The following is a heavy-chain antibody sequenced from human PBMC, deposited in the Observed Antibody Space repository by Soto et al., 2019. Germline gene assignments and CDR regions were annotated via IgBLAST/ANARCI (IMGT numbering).Heavy chain of an antibody. CDR3: ARGSSMIVVVALDV. CDR1: GGSISSSSYY. J-gene: IGHJ6*02. D-gene: IGHD3-22*01. V-gene: IGHV4-31*03. CDR2: IYYSGNT. Sequence: SETLSLTCTVSGGSISSSSYYWGWIRQPPGKGLEWIGYIYYSGNTYYNPSLKSRVTISVDTSKNQFSLKLSSVTAADTAVYYCARGSSMIVVVALDVWGQGTTVTVSS.